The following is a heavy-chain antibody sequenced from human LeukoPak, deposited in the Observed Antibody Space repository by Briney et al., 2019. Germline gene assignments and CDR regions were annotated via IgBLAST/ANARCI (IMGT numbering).Heavy chain of an antibody. CDR1: GFTFNSYA. V-gene: IGHV3-23*01. CDR3: AKSPYDH. J-gene: IGHJ4*02. Sequence: PGGSLRLSCAASGFTFNSYAMSWVRQAPGKGLEWVSTTSGGDNNTYYADSVKGRSTISRDNSKNTVYLQVNSLRADDTAVYYCAKSPYDHWGQGTLVTVSS. CDR2: TSGGDNNT.